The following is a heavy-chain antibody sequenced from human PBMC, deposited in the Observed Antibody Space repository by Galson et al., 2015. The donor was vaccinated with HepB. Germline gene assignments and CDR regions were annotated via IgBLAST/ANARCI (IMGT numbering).Heavy chain of an antibody. V-gene: IGHV3-21*01. Sequence: SLRLSCAASGFTFSSYTINWVRQAPGKGLEWVSAISSSSSYIYYADSVKGRFTISRDNAKNSLSLQMNSLRAEDTAVYYCARDLRNDQLVSGLDYWGQGTLVTVSP. CDR2: ISSSSSYI. CDR3: ARDLRNDQLVSGLDY. CDR1: GFTFSSYT. D-gene: IGHD2-2*01. J-gene: IGHJ4*02.